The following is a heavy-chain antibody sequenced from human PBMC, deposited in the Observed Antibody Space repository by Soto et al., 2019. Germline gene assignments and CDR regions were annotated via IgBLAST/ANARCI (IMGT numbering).Heavy chain of an antibody. Sequence: QVPLVESGGGVVQPGRSLRLSCAASGFTFSSYGMHWVRQAPGKGLEWVAVISYDGSNKYYADSVKGRFTISRDNSKNTLYLQMNSLRAEDTAVYYCAKDLSSDCSGGSCYSSFDYWGQGTLVTVSS. CDR1: GFTFSSYG. CDR3: AKDLSSDCSGGSCYSSFDY. J-gene: IGHJ4*02. D-gene: IGHD2-15*01. V-gene: IGHV3-30*18. CDR2: ISYDGSNK.